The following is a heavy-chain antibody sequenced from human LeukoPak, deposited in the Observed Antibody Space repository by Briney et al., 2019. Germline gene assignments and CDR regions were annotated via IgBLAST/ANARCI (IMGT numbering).Heavy chain of an antibody. J-gene: IGHJ6*03. CDR2: IYKSGST. CDR3: ARVVVVRGYYYMDV. D-gene: IGHD2-21*01. V-gene: IGHV4-61*09. Sequence: SETLSLTCTVSGGSISSGSYYCSWIRQPAGKGLEWIGHIYKSGSTNYNPSLKSRVTMSVDTSKNQFSLKLSSVTAADTAVYYCARVVVVRGYYYMDVWGKGTTVTISS. CDR1: GGSISSGSYY.